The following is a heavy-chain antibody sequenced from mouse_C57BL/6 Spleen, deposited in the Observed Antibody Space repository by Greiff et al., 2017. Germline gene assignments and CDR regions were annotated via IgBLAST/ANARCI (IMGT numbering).Heavy chain of an antibody. Sequence: EVKLQESGPELVKPGASVKIPCKASGYTFTDYNMDWVKQSHGKSLEWIGDINPNNGGTIYNQKFKGKATLTVDKSSSTAYMELRSLTSEDTAVYYCARWSIYSNVCAMDYWGQGTSVTVSS. CDR1: GYTFTDYN. D-gene: IGHD2-5*01. CDR2: INPNNGGT. J-gene: IGHJ4*01. CDR3: ARWSIYSNVCAMDY. V-gene: IGHV1-18*01.